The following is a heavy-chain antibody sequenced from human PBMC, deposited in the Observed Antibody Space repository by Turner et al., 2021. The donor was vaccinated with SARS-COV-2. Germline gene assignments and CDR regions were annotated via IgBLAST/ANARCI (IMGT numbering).Heavy chain of an antibody. Sequence: QVQLVQSGAEVKKPGASVKVSCKISGYTLTELSMYWVRQAPGKGHEWMGGFDPEDGETIYAQNFQGRVTMTEDTSTDTAYMELSSLRSEDTAVYFCATGYQLRVNWFDPWGQGTLVTVSS. CDR2: FDPEDGET. CDR1: GYTLTELS. CDR3: ATGYQLRVNWFDP. V-gene: IGHV1-24*01. D-gene: IGHD2-2*01. J-gene: IGHJ5*02.